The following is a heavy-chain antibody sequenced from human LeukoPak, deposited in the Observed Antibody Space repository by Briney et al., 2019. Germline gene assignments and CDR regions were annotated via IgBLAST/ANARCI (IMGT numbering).Heavy chain of an antibody. V-gene: IGHV3-53*01. CDR1: GFTASSNY. CDR2: IYSGGST. Sequence: GGSLRLSCAASGFTASSNYMSWVRQAPGKGLEWVSVIYSGGSTYYADSVKGRFTISRDNSKNTLYLQMNSLRAEDTAVYYCARDGDYGGNSYYFDYWGQGTLVTVSS. D-gene: IGHD4-23*01. CDR3: ARDGDYGGNSYYFDY. J-gene: IGHJ4*02.